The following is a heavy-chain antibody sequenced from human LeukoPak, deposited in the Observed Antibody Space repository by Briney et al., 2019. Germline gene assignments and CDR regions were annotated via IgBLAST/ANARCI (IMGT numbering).Heavy chain of an antibody. J-gene: IGHJ6*02. Sequence: SVKVSCKASGGTFSSYAIGWVRQAPGQGLEWMGGIIPIFGTANYAQKFQGRVTITADESTSTAYMELSSLRSEDTAVYYCARDGAVTSYYYYGMDVWGQGTTVTVSS. CDR1: GGTFSSYA. D-gene: IGHD4-17*01. CDR2: IIPIFGTA. CDR3: ARDGAVTSYYYYGMDV. V-gene: IGHV1-69*13.